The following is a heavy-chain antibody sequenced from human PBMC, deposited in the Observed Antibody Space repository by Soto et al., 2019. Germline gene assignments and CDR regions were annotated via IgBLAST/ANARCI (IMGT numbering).Heavy chain of an antibody. CDR2: IIPIFGTA. CDR1: GGTFSSYA. J-gene: IGHJ6*02. Sequence: SVKVSCKASGGTFSSYAISWVRQAPGQGLEWMGGIIPIFGTANYAQKFQGRVTITADESTSTAYMELSSLRSEDTAVYYCATERGGYCSSTSCPYYYYYYGMDVWGQGALVTVSS. V-gene: IGHV1-69*13. CDR3: ATERGGYCSSTSCPYYYYYYGMDV. D-gene: IGHD2-2*01.